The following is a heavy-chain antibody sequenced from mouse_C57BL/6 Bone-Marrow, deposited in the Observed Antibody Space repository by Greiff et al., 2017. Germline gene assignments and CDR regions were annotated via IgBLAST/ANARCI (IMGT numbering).Heavy chain of an antibody. J-gene: IGHJ3*01. D-gene: IGHD2-3*01. Sequence: ESGPGLVKPSQSLSLTCSVTGYSITSGYYWNWIRQFPGNKLEWMGYISYDGSNNYNPSLKNRISITRDTSKNQFFLKLNSVTTEDTATYYCARGSYDPFAYWGQGTLVTVSA. CDR3: ARGSYDPFAY. CDR2: ISYDGSN. CDR1: GYSITSGYY. V-gene: IGHV3-6*01.